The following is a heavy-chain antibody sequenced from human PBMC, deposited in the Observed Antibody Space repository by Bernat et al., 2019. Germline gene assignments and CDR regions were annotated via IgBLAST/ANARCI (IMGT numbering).Heavy chain of an antibody. Sequence: QVQLVESGGGVVQPGRSLRLSCAASGFTFSSYGMHWVRQAPGKGLEWVAVIWYDGSNKYYADSVKGRFTISRDNSKNTLYLQMNSLRAEDTAVYYCARERITMVRGVIITKIFGYWGQGTLVTVSS. V-gene: IGHV3-33*01. CDR3: ARERITMVRGVIITKIFGY. D-gene: IGHD3-10*01. CDR1: GFTFSSYG. J-gene: IGHJ4*02. CDR2: IWYDGSNK.